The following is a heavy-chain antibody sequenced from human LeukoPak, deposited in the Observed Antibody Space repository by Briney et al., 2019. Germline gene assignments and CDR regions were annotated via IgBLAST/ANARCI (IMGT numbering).Heavy chain of an antibody. V-gene: IGHV3-11*06. D-gene: IGHD2-21*01. Sequence: KAGGSLRLSCAASGFTFSDYYMSWIRQAPGKGLEWVSYISSSSSYTNYADSVKGRFTISRDNAKNSLYLQMNSLRAEDTAVYYCANGMGKDSENFVAVRWGQGTLVTVSS. CDR2: ISSSSSYT. J-gene: IGHJ4*02. CDR1: GFTFSDYY. CDR3: ANGMGKDSENFVAVR.